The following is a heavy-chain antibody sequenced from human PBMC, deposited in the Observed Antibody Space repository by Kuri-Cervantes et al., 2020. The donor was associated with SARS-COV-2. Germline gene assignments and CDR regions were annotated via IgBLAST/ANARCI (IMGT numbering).Heavy chain of an antibody. Sequence: ETLSLTCTVSGGSISSYYWSWIRQPPGKGLEWIGYIYYSGSTNYNPSLKSRVTISVDTSKNQFSLKLSSVTAADTAVYYCARLIGYSGYDYSFGYFDYWGQGTLVTVSS. J-gene: IGHJ4*02. D-gene: IGHD5-12*01. CDR1: GGSISSYY. V-gene: IGHV4-59*12. CDR3: ARLIGYSGYDYSFGYFDY. CDR2: IYYSGST.